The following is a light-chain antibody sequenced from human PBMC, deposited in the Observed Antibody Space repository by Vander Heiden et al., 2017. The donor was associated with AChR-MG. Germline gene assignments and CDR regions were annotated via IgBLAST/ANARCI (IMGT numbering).Light chain of an antibody. V-gene: IGLV2-14*03. CDR1: NSDVGGYNY. CDR3: SSYTSSSTLAVV. Sequence: QSALTQPASVSGSPGQSITISCTGTNSDVGGYNYVSWYQQHPGKAPKLMIYDVSNRPSGVSKRFSGSKSGNTASMTISGLQAEDEADYYCSSYTSSSTLAVVFGGGTELTVL. J-gene: IGLJ2*01. CDR2: DVS.